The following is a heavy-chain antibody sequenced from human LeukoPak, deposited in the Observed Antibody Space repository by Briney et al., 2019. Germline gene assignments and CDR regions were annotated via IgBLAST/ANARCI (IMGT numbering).Heavy chain of an antibody. D-gene: IGHD5-18*01. V-gene: IGHV3-23*01. J-gene: IGHJ3*02. CDR1: GFIFSDHD. CDR2: ISGSGGST. Sequence: PGGSLRLSCAASGFIFSDHDMDWVRQAPGKGLEWVSAISGSGGSTYYADSVKGRFTISRDNSKNTLYLQMNSLRAEDTAVYYCAKDKPDSYDAFDIWGQGTMVTVSS. CDR3: AKDKPDSYDAFDI.